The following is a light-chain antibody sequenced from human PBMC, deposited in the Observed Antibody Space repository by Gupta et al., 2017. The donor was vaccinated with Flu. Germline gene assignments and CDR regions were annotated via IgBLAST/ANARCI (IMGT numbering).Light chain of an antibody. CDR3: HKDYSAPHT. V-gene: IGKV1-27*01. J-gene: IGKJ4*01. CDR2: DAS. CDR1: QGISNY. Sequence: DIQMTQSPSSLSASVGDRVTITCRASQGISNYLDWYQQKPGKVPKLLIYDASTLNSGVPSRFSGSGSGTDFTLTISSLQPEDVANYYCHKDYSAPHTFGGGTXVEIK.